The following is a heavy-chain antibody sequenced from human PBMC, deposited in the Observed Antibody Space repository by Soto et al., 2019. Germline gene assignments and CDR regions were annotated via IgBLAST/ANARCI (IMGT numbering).Heavy chain of an antibody. CDR1: GFTVSSDY. CDR2: IYSGGST. Sequence: EVQLVETGGGLIQPGGSLRLSCAASGFTVSSDYMTWVRQAPGKGLEWASVIYSGGSTFYADSVKGRFTISRDNSKNTLYLQMNSLRAEDTAVYYCARGIKEDAFDIWGQGTMVTVSS. CDR3: ARGIKEDAFDI. V-gene: IGHV3-53*02. J-gene: IGHJ3*02.